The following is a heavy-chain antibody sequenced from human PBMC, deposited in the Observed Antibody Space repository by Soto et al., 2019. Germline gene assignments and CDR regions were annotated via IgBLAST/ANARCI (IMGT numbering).Heavy chain of an antibody. CDR3: AKEERYYDSGSYFYGMDV. D-gene: IGHD3-10*01. CDR1: GFTYNSHA. J-gene: IGHJ6*02. V-gene: IGHV3-30*18. CDR2: IIYDGNKK. Sequence: QVQLVESGGGVVQPGRSLTLSCAASGFTYNSHAMHWVRQAPGKGLEWVAVIIYDGNKKYYADSVKGRFTIYRDNSQNTLYLQMNSRRAEDTALYYCAKEERYYDSGSYFYGMDVWGQGTTVTVSS.